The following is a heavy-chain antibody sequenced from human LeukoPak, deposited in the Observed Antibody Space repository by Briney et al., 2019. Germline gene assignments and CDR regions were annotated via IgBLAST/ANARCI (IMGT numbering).Heavy chain of an antibody. V-gene: IGHV1-24*01. CDR2: FDPEDGET. D-gene: IGHD5-18*01. CDR1: GYTLTELS. J-gene: IGHJ4*02. CDR3: ATGGYSYGLHHFDC. Sequence: ASVKVSCKVSGYTLTELSMHWVRQAPGKGLEWMGGFDPEDGETIYAQKFQGRVTMTEDTSTDTAYMELSSLRSEDTAVYYCATGGYSYGLHHFDCWGQGTLVTVSS.